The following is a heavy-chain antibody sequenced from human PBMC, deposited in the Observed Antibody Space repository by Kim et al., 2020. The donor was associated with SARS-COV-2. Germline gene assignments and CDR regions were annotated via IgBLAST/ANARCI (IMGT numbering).Heavy chain of an antibody. CDR3: ARPTILEPWGMDV. Sequence: SETLSLTCTVSGGSISSYYWSWIRQPPGKGLEWIGYIYYSGSTNYNPSLKSRVTISVDTSKNQFSLKLSSVTAADTAVYYCARPTILEPWGMDVWGQGTTVTVSS. J-gene: IGHJ6*02. D-gene: IGHD3-3*01. CDR2: IYYSGST. V-gene: IGHV4-59*08. CDR1: GGSISSYY.